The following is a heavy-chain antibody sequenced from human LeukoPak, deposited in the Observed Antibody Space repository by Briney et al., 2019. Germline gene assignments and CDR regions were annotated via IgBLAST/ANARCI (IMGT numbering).Heavy chain of an antibody. D-gene: IGHD2-2*01. V-gene: IGHV4-4*07. CDR1: GGSISSYY. CDR2: IYTSGST. J-gene: IGHJ6*02. CDR3: ARDGIVVVPAATPTTGMDV. Sequence: PSETLSLTCTVSGGSISSYYWSWIRQPAGKGLEWIGRIYTSGSTNYNPSPKSRVTMSVDTSKNQFSLKLSSVTAADTAVYYCARDGIVVVPAATPTTGMDVWGQGTTVTVSS.